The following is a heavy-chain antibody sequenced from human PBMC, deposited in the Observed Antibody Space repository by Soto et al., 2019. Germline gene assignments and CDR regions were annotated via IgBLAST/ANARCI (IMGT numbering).Heavy chain of an antibody. Sequence: EVQLVESGGGLVQPGGSLRLSCAASGFTFSSYSMNWVRQAPGKGLEWVSYISSSGSTIYYADSVKGQFTISRDNAKNSLYLQMNSLRDEDTAVYYCERGGRSGYSEVFQHWGQGTLVTVSS. CDR2: ISSSGSTI. CDR3: ERGGRSGYSEVFQH. CDR1: GFTFSSYS. D-gene: IGHD3-22*01. J-gene: IGHJ1*01. V-gene: IGHV3-48*02.